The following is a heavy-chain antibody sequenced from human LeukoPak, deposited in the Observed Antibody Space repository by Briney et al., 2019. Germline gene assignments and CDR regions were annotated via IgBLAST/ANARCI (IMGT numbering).Heavy chain of an antibody. J-gene: IGHJ4*02. D-gene: IGHD6-13*01. Sequence: SETLSLTCTVSGGSISSSSYYWGWIRQPPGKGLEWIGSIYYSGSTYYNPSLKSRVTISVDTSKNQFSLKLSSVTAADTAVYYCAGRNIAGAGTVDYWGQGTLVTVSS. V-gene: IGHV4-39*01. CDR3: AGRNIAGAGTVDY. CDR2: IYYSGST. CDR1: GGSISSSSYY.